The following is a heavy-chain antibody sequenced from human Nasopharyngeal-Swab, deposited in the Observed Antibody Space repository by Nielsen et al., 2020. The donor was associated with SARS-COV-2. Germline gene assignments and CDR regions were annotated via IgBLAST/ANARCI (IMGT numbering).Heavy chain of an antibody. Sequence: GESLKISCAASGFTFSSYGMHWVRQAPGKGLEWVAFIRYDGSNKYYADSAKGRFTISRDNSKNTLYLQMNSLRAEDTAVYYCAKDNRYSSSWYYYMDVWGKGTTVTVSS. D-gene: IGHD6-13*01. CDR3: AKDNRYSSSWYYYMDV. V-gene: IGHV3-30*02. CDR2: IRYDGSNK. J-gene: IGHJ6*03. CDR1: GFTFSSYG.